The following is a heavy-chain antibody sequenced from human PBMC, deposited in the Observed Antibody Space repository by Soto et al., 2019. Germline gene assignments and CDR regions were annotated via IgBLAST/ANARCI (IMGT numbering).Heavy chain of an antibody. CDR2: ISGSGGST. Sequence: VSLRLSCAASGFTFSSYAMSWVRQAPGKGLEWVSAISGSGGSTYYADSVKGRFTISRDNSKNTLYLQMNSLRAEDTAVYYCAKASYSGSYSNWFEPWGQGTLVTVS. V-gene: IGHV3-23*01. J-gene: IGHJ5*02. CDR1: GFTFSSYA. D-gene: IGHD1-26*01. CDR3: AKASYSGSYSNWFEP.